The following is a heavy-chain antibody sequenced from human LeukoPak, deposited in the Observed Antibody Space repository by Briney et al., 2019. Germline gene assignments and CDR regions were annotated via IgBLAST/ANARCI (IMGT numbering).Heavy chain of an antibody. D-gene: IGHD3-22*01. CDR3: ARGSSSGAYYFDY. Sequence: ASVKVSCKASGYTFSNFYMNWVRQAPGQGLEWMEILNPSGGSTRYAQKFQGRVTMTRDTSTSTVYMELSSLRSEDTAVYYCARGSSSGAYYFDYWGQGALVTVSS. J-gene: IGHJ4*02. CDR1: GYTFSNFY. CDR2: LNPSGGST. V-gene: IGHV1-46*01.